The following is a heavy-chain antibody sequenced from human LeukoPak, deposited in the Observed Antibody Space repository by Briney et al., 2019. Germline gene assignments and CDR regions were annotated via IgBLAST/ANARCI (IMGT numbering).Heavy chain of an antibody. Sequence: GGSLRLSCAASGFTFSDHYMDWVRQAPGKGLEWVGRIRNKPNSYTTEYAASVKGRFTISRDDLKNSLYLQINSLKIEDTAVYYCARVGSSGWEDYWGQGTLVTVSS. CDR3: ARVGSSGWEDY. CDR1: GFTFSDHY. V-gene: IGHV3-72*01. D-gene: IGHD6-19*01. CDR2: IRNKPNSYTT. J-gene: IGHJ4*02.